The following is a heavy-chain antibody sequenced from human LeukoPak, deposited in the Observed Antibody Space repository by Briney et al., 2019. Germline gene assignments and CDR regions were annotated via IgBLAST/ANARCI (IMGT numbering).Heavy chain of an antibody. Sequence: ASVKVSCKASEYTFTNYAMHWVRQAPGQRLEWMGWINAGNGNTKYSQKFQGRVTITRDTSASTAYMELSSLRSGDTAVYYCARDKAARLYCFDYWGQGTLVTVSS. D-gene: IGHD6-6*01. V-gene: IGHV1-3*01. CDR1: EYTFTNYA. J-gene: IGHJ4*02. CDR2: INAGNGNT. CDR3: ARDKAARLYCFDY.